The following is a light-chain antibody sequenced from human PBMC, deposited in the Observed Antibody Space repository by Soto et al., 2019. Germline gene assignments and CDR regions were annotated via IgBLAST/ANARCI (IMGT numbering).Light chain of an antibody. J-gene: IGKJ4*01. V-gene: IGKV3-15*01. CDR2: GAS. CDR1: QSVSTN. Sequence: ETVMTQSPATLSVSPGERATLSCGASQSVSTNLAWYQQKPGQVPRLLIYGASTRASDIPARFSGSGSGTAFTLTISRLQSEDFAVYYCQQYNEWPLTFGGGTKVEIE. CDR3: QQYNEWPLT.